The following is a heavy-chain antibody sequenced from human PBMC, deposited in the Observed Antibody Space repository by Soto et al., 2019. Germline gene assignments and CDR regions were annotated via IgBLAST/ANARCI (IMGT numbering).Heavy chain of an antibody. CDR2: IYPRDSAT. CDR3: ASRYKTYYMDV. V-gene: IGHV5-51*03. D-gene: IGHD3-9*01. CDR1: GYSFTTSW. Sequence: EVQLVQSGVEVKKPGEPLEISCKGSGYSFTTSWIGWVRQMPGKGLEWMGFIYPRDSATHYSPSFQGQVTISVDKSINTAYLQWTSLKASDTAMYYCASRYKTYYMDVWGEGTTVTVSS. J-gene: IGHJ6*03.